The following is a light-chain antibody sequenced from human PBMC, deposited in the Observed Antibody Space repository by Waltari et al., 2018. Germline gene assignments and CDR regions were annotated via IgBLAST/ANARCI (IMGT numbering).Light chain of an antibody. Sequence: DIQMTQSPSSLSASVGDRVTITCRASQTISRLLNWYQQKPGKAPNLLIYDISNLQSGVPSRFSGSGSGTYFTLTISSLQPEDFATYYCQQSYSTPYTFGPGTKLDIK. CDR3: QQSYSTPYT. J-gene: IGKJ2*01. CDR2: DIS. CDR1: QTISRL. V-gene: IGKV1-39*01.